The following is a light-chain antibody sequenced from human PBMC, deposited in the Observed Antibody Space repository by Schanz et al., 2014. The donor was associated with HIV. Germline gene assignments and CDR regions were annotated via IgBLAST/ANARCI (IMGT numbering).Light chain of an antibody. CDR2: DVS. CDR1: SSDVGYSYY. CDR3: CSYAGTYTVI. J-gene: IGLJ2*01. Sequence: QSALTQPASVSGSPGQSITISCSGASSDVGYSYYVSWYQQQPGRPPKLLIYDVSHRPSGISDRFSGSKSGNTTSLTISGLQAEDEADYYCCSYAGTYTVIFGGGTKLTVL. V-gene: IGLV2-14*03.